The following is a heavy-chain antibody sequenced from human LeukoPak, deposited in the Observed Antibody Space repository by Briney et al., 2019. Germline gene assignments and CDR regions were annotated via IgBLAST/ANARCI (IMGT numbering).Heavy chain of an antibody. J-gene: IGHJ5*02. D-gene: IGHD5-18*01. CDR3: ARGHVDTATGFDP. V-gene: IGHV1-2*02. CDR1: GYTFTGHY. Sequence: GASVKVSCKASGYTFTGHYMHWVRQAPGQGLEWMGWINPNSGGTNYAQKFQGRVTMTRDTSISTAYMELSRLRSDDTAVYYCARGHVDTATGFDPWGQGTLVTVSS. CDR2: INPNSGGT.